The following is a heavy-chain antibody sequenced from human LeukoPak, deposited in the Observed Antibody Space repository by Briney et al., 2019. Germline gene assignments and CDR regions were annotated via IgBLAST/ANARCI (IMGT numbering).Heavy chain of an antibody. CDR1: GGSISSYY. D-gene: IGHD5-24*01. Sequence: SETLFLTCTVSGGSISSYYWSWIRQPPGKGLEWIGYIYYSGSTNYNPSLKSRVTISVDTSKNQFSLKLSSVTAADTAVYYCARTPERWLQFFDYWGQGTLVTVSS. CDR2: IYYSGST. V-gene: IGHV4-59*08. CDR3: ARTPERWLQFFDY. J-gene: IGHJ4*02.